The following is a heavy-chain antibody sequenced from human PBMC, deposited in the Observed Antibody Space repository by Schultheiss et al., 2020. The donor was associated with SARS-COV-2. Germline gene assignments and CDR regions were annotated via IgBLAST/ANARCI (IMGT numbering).Heavy chain of an antibody. Sequence: SQTLSLTCTVSGGSISSYYWSWIRQPPGKGLEWIGYIYYSGSTNYNPSLKSRVTISVDTSKNQFSLKLSSVTAADTAVYYCARGYRIAAAGTGGSYYYYYGMDVWGQGTTVTVS. CDR3: ARGYRIAAAGTGGSYYYYYGMDV. CDR2: IYYSGST. V-gene: IGHV4-59*12. D-gene: IGHD6-13*01. CDR1: GGSISSYY. J-gene: IGHJ6*02.